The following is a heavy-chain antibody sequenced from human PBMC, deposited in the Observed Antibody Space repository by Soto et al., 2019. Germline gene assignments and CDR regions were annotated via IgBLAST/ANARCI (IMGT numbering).Heavy chain of an antibody. Sequence: SETLSLACTVSGGSISSYYWSWIRQPPGKGLEWIGYIYYSGSTNYNPSLKSRVTISVDTSKNQFSLKLSSVTAADTAVYYCARDNPSSRGYFAYWGQRTLVTVSS. D-gene: IGHD3-10*01. CDR3: ARDNPSSRGYFAY. CDR1: GGSISSYY. CDR2: IYYSGST. V-gene: IGHV4-59*01. J-gene: IGHJ4*02.